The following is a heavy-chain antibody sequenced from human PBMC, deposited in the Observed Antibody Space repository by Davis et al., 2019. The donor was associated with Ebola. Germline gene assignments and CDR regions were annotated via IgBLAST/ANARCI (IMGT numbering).Heavy chain of an antibody. J-gene: IGHJ4*02. CDR1: GFTFSNAW. D-gene: IGHD3-10*01. CDR2: IKSKTDGGTT. CDR3: TTAVLWFSPDY. V-gene: IGHV3-15*01. Sequence: GESLKISCAASGFTFSNAWMSWVRQAPGKGLEWVGRIKSKTDGGTTDYAAHVKGRFTISRDDSKNTLYLQMNSLKTEDTAVYYCTTAVLWFSPDYWGQGTLVTVSS.